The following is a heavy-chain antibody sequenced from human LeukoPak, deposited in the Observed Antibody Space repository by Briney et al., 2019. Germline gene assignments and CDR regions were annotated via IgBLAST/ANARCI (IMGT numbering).Heavy chain of an antibody. D-gene: IGHD4-11*01. V-gene: IGHV4-59*01. CDR1: GGSISSYY. CDR3: ARDYYSFFDY. J-gene: IGHJ4*02. CDR2: IYYSGST. Sequence: PSETLSLTCTVSGGSISSYYWSWIRQPPGKGLEWIGYIYYSGSTNYNPSLKSRVTISVDTSKNQFSLKLSSVTAADTAVYYCARDYYSFFDYWGQGTLVTVSS.